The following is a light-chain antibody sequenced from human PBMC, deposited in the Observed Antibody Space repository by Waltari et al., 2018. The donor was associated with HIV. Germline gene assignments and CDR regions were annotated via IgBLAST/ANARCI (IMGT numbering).Light chain of an antibody. CDR1: QRVSES. J-gene: IGKJ2*01. CDR2: PAS. CDR3: EQYNDWPPMYT. Sequence: EIVLTPSPATLSVSPGETAILSSSATQRVSESLAWYHHKPGQDPRLLIPPASIRASGVPARFSGSGCGTEFTLTMSRGRSEDFGSEGCEQYNDWPPMYTFGQGTKLEIK. V-gene: IGKV3-15*01.